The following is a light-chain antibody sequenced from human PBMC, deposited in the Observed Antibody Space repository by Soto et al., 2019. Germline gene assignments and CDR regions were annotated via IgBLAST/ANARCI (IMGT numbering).Light chain of an antibody. J-gene: IGKJ2*01. CDR3: QQSYSTPYT. V-gene: IGKV1-39*01. CDR2: AAS. Sequence: DIQMTQSPSSLSASVGDRVTITCRASQSISSYLNWYQQKPGKAPKLLIYAASSLQSGVPSRFSGCGSATDFTLTISSLQPEDFATYYCQQSYSTPYTFGQGTKLEIK. CDR1: QSISSY.